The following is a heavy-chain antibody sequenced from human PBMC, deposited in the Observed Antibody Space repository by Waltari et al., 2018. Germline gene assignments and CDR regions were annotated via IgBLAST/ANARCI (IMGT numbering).Heavy chain of an antibody. CDR3: ARTGKFQRPY. J-gene: IGHJ4*02. CDR2: IYHSGST. CDR1: GYSISSGYY. V-gene: IGHV4-38-2*01. Sequence: QVQLQESGPGLVKPSETLSLTCAVSGYSISSGYYWGWIRQPPGKGLEWIGSIYHSGSTYYNPSLKSRVTISVDTSKNQFSLKLSSVTAADTAVYYCARTGKFQRPYWGQGTLVTVSS. D-gene: IGHD3-10*01.